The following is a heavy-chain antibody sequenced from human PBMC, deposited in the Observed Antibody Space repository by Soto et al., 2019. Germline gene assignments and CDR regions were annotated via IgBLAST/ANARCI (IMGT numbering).Heavy chain of an antibody. CDR1: GGSFSGYY. CDR2: INHSGST. V-gene: IGHV4-34*01. Sequence: SGTLSITCAVYGGSFSGYYWSWIRQPPGKGLEWIGEINHSGSTNYNPSLKSRVTISVDTSKNQFSLKLSSVTAADTAVYYCARVGYVGNWLDPWGQGTLVTVSS. J-gene: IGHJ5*02. CDR3: ARVGYVGNWLDP. D-gene: IGHD5-18*01.